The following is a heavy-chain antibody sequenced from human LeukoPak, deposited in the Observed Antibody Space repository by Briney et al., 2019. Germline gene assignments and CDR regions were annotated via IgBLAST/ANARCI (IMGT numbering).Heavy chain of an antibody. CDR3: VREGREVAVYFDY. V-gene: IGHV3-11*01. J-gene: IGHJ4*02. CDR2: ISSSGSTI. CDR1: GFTFSDYY. Sequence: GGSLRLSCAASGFTFSDYYMSWIRQAPGKGLEWVSYISSSGSTIYYADSVKGRFTISRDNAKNSLYLQMNSLRAEDTAVYYCVREGREVAVYFDYWGQGTLVTVSS. D-gene: IGHD2-15*01.